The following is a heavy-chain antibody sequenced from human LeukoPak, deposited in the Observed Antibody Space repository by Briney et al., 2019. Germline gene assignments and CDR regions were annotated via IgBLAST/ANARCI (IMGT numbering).Heavy chain of an antibody. CDR3: AREGVAPIDY. D-gene: IGHD2-21*01. CDR2: VYYDGST. J-gene: IGHJ4*02. Sequence: SETLSLTCTVYGGSISSTSYYWGWIRQPPGKGLECIGFVYYDGSTYYNPSLKSRITISLDTSKNQFSLTLSSVTAADTAVYYCAREGVAPIDYWGQGTLVTVSS. V-gene: IGHV4-39*07. CDR1: GGSISSTSYY.